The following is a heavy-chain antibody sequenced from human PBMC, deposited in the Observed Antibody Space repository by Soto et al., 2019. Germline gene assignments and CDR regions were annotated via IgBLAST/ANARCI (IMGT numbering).Heavy chain of an antibody. CDR3: ARRYCSSSGCLLDY. CDR2: ISTSGSSI. D-gene: IGHD2-2*01. CDR1: GFTFSSYE. Sequence: EVQLVESGGGLVQPGGSLRLSCAASGFTFSSYEMKWVRQAPGRGLEWVSYISTSGSSIYYADSVKGRFTISRDNAKNSLYLQMNSLRAEDTADYYCARRYCSSSGCLLDYWGQGARVTVSS. J-gene: IGHJ4*02. V-gene: IGHV3-48*03.